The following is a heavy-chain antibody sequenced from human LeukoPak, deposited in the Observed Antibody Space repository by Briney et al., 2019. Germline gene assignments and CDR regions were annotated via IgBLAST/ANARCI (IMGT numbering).Heavy chain of an antibody. CDR1: GYSFTSYW. CDR2: IYPGDSDT. Sequence: GESLKISCKGSGYSFTSYWIGWVRQMPGKGLEWMGIIYPGDSDTRYSPSFQGQVTISADKSISTAYLQWSSLKASDTAMYYCARSYCSSTSCYTGPHPWGQGTLVTVSS. CDR3: ARSYCSSTSCYTGPHP. V-gene: IGHV5-51*01. J-gene: IGHJ5*02. D-gene: IGHD2-2*02.